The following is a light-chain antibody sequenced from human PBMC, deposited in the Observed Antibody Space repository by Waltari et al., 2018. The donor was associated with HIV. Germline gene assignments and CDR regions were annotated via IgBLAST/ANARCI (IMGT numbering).Light chain of an antibody. CDR3: LLYYGGAWV. V-gene: IGLV7-43*01. Sequence: QTVVTQEPSLTVSPGGTVTLTCASATAAVTSGYSPNGFQQKPGQAPRALIYSTRHKHSWTPARFSVSLLGGKAALTLSGVQPEDEAEYYCLLYYGGAWVFGGGTKLTVL. J-gene: IGLJ3*02. CDR1: TAAVTSGYS. CDR2: STR.